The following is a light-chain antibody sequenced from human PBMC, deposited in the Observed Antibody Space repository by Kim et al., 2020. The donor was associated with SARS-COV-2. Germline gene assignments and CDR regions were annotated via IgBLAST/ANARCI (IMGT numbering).Light chain of an antibody. V-gene: IGKV1-39*01. Sequence: SASVGDRVTITCRASQSISSYLNWYQQKPGKAPQLLIYAASSLQSGVPSRFSGSGSGTDFTLNISSLQPEDFATYYCQQSYSTPRTFGQGTKLEI. CDR2: AAS. J-gene: IGKJ2*01. CDR3: QQSYSTPRT. CDR1: QSISSY.